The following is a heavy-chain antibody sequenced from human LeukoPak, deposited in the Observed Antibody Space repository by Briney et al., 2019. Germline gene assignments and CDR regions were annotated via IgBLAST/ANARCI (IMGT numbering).Heavy chain of an antibody. CDR1: GFAFDEHG. V-gene: IGHV3-20*04. J-gene: IGHJ4*02. CDR3: ARAPITRPFYFAY. CDR2: INWNGGST. Sequence: PGGSLRLSCTASGFAFDEHGMSWVRQVPGKGLEWVSGINWNGGSTGYADPLRGRFTISRDNAKNSLYLQMDSLRAEDTALYYCARAPITRPFYFAYWGQGTLVTVS. D-gene: IGHD3-10*01.